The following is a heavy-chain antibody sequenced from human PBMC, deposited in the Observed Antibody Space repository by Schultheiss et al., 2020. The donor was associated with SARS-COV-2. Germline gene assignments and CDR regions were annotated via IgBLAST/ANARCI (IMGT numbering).Heavy chain of an antibody. D-gene: IGHD2-8*02. V-gene: IGHV3-48*03. Sequence: GESLKISCAASGFTFSSYAMSCVRQAPGKGLEWVSYISSSGSTIYYADSVKGRFTISRDNAKNSLYLQMNSLRAEDTAVYYCARGLLGFDPWGQGTLVTVSS. CDR3: ARGLLGFDP. J-gene: IGHJ5*02. CDR1: GFTFSSYA. CDR2: ISSSGSTI.